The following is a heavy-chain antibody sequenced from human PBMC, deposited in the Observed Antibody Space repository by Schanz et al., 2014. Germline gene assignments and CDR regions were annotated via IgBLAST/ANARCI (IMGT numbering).Heavy chain of an antibody. J-gene: IGHJ1*01. Sequence: QVQLVESGGGVVQPGTSLRLSCAASGFTFSSYGMHWVRQAPGKGLEWVTFIRYDGTNKYYADSVKGRFTISRDISKNTLYLQMNSLRTEDTAMYYCAKDGGGISTIPFHHWGQGTLVTVSS. D-gene: IGHD3-3*01. CDR3: AKDGGGISTIPFHH. V-gene: IGHV3-30*02. CDR2: IRYDGTNK. CDR1: GFTFSSYG.